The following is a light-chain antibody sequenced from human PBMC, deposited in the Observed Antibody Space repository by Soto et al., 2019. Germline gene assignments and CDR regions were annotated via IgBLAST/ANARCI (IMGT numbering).Light chain of an antibody. Sequence: QSALTQPASVAGSPGQSITISCTGTSSDGGGYNYVSWYQQHPGKAPKLMIYDVSNRPSGVSNRFSGSKSGNMASLTISGLQAEDEPDYYCSSYTSSSTLLYVFGTRTKVTVL. CDR2: DVS. V-gene: IGLV2-14*01. CDR1: SSDGGGYNY. CDR3: SSYTSSSTLLYV. J-gene: IGLJ1*01.